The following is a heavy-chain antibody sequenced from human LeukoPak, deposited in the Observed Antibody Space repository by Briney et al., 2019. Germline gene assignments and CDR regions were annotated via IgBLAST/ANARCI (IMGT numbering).Heavy chain of an antibody. CDR1: EYTFTGYY. V-gene: IGHV1-2*02. CDR3: ASGYKTVSVFDH. CDR2: INPNSGGT. D-gene: IGHD5-24*01. J-gene: IGHJ4*02. Sequence: ASVKVSCKASEYTFTGYYMHWVRQAPGQGLEWMGWINPNSGGTHYAPKFQGRVTMTGDTSTSTVYMDLSSLRSEDTAVYYCASGYKTVSVFDHWGQGTLVTVSS.